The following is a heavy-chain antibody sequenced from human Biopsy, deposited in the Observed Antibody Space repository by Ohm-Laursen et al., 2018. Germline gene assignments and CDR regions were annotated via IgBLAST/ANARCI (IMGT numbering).Heavy chain of an antibody. V-gene: IGHV1-24*01. CDR2: FDPEHGET. CDR1: EYTLTELP. J-gene: IGHJ6*02. Sequence: GASVTVSCKVSEYTLTELPIHWVRQAPGKGLEWMGGFDPEHGETLYAQKFQGRVTMTEDTSTDTAYMELSSLRSEDTAVYYCCCRSSFGVVIRSNKYYYYGMDVWGQGTTVTVSS. D-gene: IGHD3-3*01. CDR3: CCRSSFGVVIRSNKYYYYGMDV.